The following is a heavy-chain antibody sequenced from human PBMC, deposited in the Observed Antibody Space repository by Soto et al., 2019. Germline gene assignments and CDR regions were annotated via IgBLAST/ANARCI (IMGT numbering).Heavy chain of an antibody. V-gene: IGHV4-59*01. CDR1: GGSISSYY. Sequence: PSETLSLTCTVSGGSISSYYWSWIRQPPGKGLEWIGYIYYSGSTNYNPSLKSRVNISVDTSKNQFSLKLSSVTAADTAVYYCARDLASFEYSSTDYYMDVWGKGTTVTVSS. CDR2: IYYSGST. CDR3: ARDLASFEYSSTDYYMDV. D-gene: IGHD6-6*01. J-gene: IGHJ6*03.